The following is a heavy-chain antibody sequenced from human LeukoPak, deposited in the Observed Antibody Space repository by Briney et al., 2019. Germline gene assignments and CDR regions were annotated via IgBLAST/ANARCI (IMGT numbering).Heavy chain of an antibody. CDR3: AGTTLSRGVILGFDY. D-gene: IGHD3-10*01. V-gene: IGHV1-24*01. CDR2: FDPEDGET. Sequence: ASVEVSCKVSGYTLTELSMHWVRQAPGKGPEWMGGFDPEDGETIYAQKFQGRVTMTEDTSTDTAYMELSSLRSEDTAVYYCAGTTLSRGVILGFDYWGQGTLVTVSS. CDR1: GYTLTELS. J-gene: IGHJ4*02.